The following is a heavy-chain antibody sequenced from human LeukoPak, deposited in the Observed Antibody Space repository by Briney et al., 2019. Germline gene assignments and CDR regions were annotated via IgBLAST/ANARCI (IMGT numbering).Heavy chain of an antibody. D-gene: IGHD3-3*01. Sequence: SETLSLTCAVYGGSFSGYYWSWLRQPPRKGLEWVGEINHSGSTNYNPSLKSRVTISVDTSKNQFSLKLSSVTAADTAVYYCARDGADFWSGYYTPWYFDYWGQGTLVTVSS. CDR3: ARDGADFWSGYYTPWYFDY. J-gene: IGHJ4*02. CDR2: INHSGST. CDR1: GGSFSGYY. V-gene: IGHV4-34*01.